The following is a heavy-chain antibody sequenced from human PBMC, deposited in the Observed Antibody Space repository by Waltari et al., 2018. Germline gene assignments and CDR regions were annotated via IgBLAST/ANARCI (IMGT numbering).Heavy chain of an antibody. D-gene: IGHD1-1*01. Sequence: QVQLQESGPGLVKPSETLSLTCTISDDSFNDYYWCWIRQPPGKGLEWLGYIHYSGSTDSSPSFKSRVTMSIDTSKNQFSLNLSSVSAADTAMYYCARDAATGYFDSWGQGTLVTVSS. CDR1: DDSFNDYY. J-gene: IGHJ4*02. CDR3: ARDAATGYFDS. CDR2: IHYSGST. V-gene: IGHV4-59*01.